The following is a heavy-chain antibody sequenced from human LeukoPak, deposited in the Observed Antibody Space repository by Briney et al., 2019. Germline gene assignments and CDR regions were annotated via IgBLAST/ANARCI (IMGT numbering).Heavy chain of an antibody. V-gene: IGHV1-46*01. CDR2: INPSGGST. J-gene: IGHJ4*02. D-gene: IGHD6-19*01. CDR1: GYTFTSYY. Sequence: ASVKVSCKASGYTFTSYYMHWVRQAPGQGLEWMGIINPSGGSTSYAQKFQGRVTMTRDTSTSTVYMELSSLRSEDTAVYYCARAPYSSGWYLWNPSDYWGQGTLVTVSS. CDR3: ARAPYSSGWYLWNPSDY.